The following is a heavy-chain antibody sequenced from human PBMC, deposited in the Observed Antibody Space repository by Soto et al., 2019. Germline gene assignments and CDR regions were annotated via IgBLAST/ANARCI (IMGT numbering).Heavy chain of an antibody. CDR2: IYYSGST. CDR1: GGSISSGGYY. Sequence: PSETRSLTCTVSGGSISSGGYYWSWIRQHPGKGLEWIGYIYYSGSTYYNPSLKSRVTISVDTSKNQFSLKLSSVTAAGTAVYYCARRWEAAAGGVDVWGKGTTVTVSS. V-gene: IGHV4-39*01. J-gene: IGHJ6*04. D-gene: IGHD6-13*01. CDR3: ARRWEAAAGGVDV.